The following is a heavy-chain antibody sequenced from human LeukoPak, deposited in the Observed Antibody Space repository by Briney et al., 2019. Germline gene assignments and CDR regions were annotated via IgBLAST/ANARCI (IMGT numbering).Heavy chain of an antibody. CDR2: IKEDGSEK. CDR3: ARGGYYGLGNDFRFDP. Sequence: PGGSLRLSCAASGFTFSSYAMHWVRQAPGKGLEWVADIKEDGSEKSYVDSVKGRFTISRDNAKNSLYLQMNTLRAEDTAVYYCARGGYYGLGNDFRFDPWGQGTLVTVSS. CDR1: GFTFSSYA. D-gene: IGHD3-10*01. J-gene: IGHJ5*02. V-gene: IGHV3-7*01.